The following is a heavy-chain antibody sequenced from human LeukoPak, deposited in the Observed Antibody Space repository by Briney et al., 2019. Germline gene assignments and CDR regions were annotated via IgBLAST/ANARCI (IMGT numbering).Heavy chain of an antibody. CDR2: IYYSGST. CDR1: GGSISSGSYY. Sequence: SETLSLTCTVSGGSISSGSYYWSWIRQPPGKGLEWIGYIYYSGSTNYNPSLKSRVTISVDTSKNQFSLKLSSVTAADTAVYYCATQYSSSGLTFDYWGQGTLVTVSS. CDR3: ATQYSSSGLTFDY. V-gene: IGHV4-61*01. J-gene: IGHJ4*02. D-gene: IGHD6-13*01.